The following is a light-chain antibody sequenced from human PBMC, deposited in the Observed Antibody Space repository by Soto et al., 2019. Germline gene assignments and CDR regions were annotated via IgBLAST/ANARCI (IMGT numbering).Light chain of an antibody. CDR3: QQRSNWPPIT. V-gene: IGKV3D-20*02. J-gene: IGKJ5*01. CDR2: GAS. CDR1: QSVSSSY. Sequence: EIVMTQSPATLSVSPGDRATLSCRASQSVSSSYLAWYQQKPGQAPRLLIYGASSRATGIPDRFSGSGSGTDFTLTISSLEPEDFAVYYCQQRSNWPPITFGQGTRLEIK.